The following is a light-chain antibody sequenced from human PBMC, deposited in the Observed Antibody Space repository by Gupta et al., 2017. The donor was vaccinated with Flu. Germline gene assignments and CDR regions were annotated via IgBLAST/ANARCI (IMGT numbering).Light chain of an antibody. CDR2: EVS. V-gene: IGLV2-18*02. CDR3: SSYTSSSTYV. CDR1: SSDVGTYNR. Sequence: QSALTQPPSVSGSPGQSVTISCTGTSSDVGTYNRVSWYQQPPGTAPKLMIYEVSKRPSGVPDRFSGSKSGNTASLTISGHQGEDEADYYCSSYTSSSTYVFGTGTKVTVL. J-gene: IGLJ1*01.